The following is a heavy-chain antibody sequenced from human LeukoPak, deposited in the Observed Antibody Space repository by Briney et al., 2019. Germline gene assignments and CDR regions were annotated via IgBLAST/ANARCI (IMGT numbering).Heavy chain of an antibody. V-gene: IGHV4-39*01. D-gene: IGHD6-13*01. CDR2: IYYSGST. CDR1: GGSISSSSYY. Sequence: SETLSLTCTVSGGSISSSSYYWGWIRQPPGKGREWIGSIYYSGSTYYNPSLKSRVTISVDTSKNQFSLKLSSVTAADTAVYYCAKSIAAAGKVYYFDYWGQGTLVTVSS. CDR3: AKSIAAAGKVYYFDY. J-gene: IGHJ4*02.